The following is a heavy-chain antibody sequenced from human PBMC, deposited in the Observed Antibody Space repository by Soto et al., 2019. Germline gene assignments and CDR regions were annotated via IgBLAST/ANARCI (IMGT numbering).Heavy chain of an antibody. Sequence: EVQLVESGGGLVQPGKSLKVSCTTSGFAFSGSAIHWVHQAPGKGLEWVGRIRSKTHNYATIYAASLRGRFAISRDDSKDTAYLHMNSLRTDDTAVYFCTRRTLNGDSETWGRGTLVTVS. CDR1: GFAFSGSA. CDR3: TRRTLNGDSET. D-gene: IGHD4-17*01. J-gene: IGHJ5*02. V-gene: IGHV3-73*01. CDR2: IRSKTHNYAT.